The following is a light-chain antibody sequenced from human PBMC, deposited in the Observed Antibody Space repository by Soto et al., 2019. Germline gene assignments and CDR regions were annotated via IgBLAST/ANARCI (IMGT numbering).Light chain of an antibody. CDR3: QSADSSGFVV. Sequence: SYELTQPPSVSVSPGQTARITCSGDALPKQYAYWYQQKPGQAPVLVIYKDSERPSGIPERFSGSSSGTTVTLTISGVQAEDEADYYCQSADSSGFVVFGGATKLTVL. CDR2: KDS. CDR1: ALPKQY. V-gene: IGLV3-25*03. J-gene: IGLJ2*01.